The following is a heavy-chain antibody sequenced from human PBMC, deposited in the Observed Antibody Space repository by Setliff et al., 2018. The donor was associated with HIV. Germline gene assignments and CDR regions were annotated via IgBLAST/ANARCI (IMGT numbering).Heavy chain of an antibody. J-gene: IGHJ3*02. V-gene: IGHV1-18*01. CDR2: ISAYNGNT. CDR1: GYTLTSYG. D-gene: IGHD2-2*01. Sequence: ASVKVSCKASGYTLTSYGISWVRQAPGQGLEWMGWISAYNGNTNYAQKVQGRVTMTTDTSTSTAYMELRSLRSDDTAVYYCARDRGVYCRSTNCYSPVDAFDIWGXGTMVTVSS. CDR3: ARDRGVYCRSTNCYSPVDAFDI.